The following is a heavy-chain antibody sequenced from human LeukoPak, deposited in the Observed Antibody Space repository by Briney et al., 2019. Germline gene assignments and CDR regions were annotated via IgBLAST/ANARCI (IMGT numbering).Heavy chain of an antibody. CDR1: GGSVSSGNYY. V-gene: IGHV4-61*01. CDR3: ARHINGNTYPLDP. CDR2: MFYSGST. D-gene: IGHD1-7*01. J-gene: IGHJ5*02. Sequence: SETLSLTCTVSGGSVSSGNYYWTWIRQPPGKGLEWIGHMFYSGSTNYNPSLKSRVTISLDTSKNELSLKLSSVTAADTAIYYRARHINGNTYPLDPWGQGILVTVSS.